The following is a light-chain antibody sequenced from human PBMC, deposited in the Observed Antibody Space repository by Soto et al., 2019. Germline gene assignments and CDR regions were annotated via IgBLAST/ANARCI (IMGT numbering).Light chain of an antibody. CDR3: QQAASFPIT. J-gene: IGKJ5*01. CDR1: QDIGDW. Sequence: DIQMTQSPSSVSASVGDIFSITCRASQDIGDWLAWYQQKPGKAPKLLVYAASSLQSGVPSRFSGSGSGTDFTLTINGLQPEDFATYYCQQAASFPITFGQGTRLEIK. V-gene: IGKV1-12*01. CDR2: AAS.